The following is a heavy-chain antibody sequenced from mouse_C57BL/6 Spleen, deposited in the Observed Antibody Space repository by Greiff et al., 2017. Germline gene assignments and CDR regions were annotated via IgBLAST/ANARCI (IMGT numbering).Heavy chain of an antibody. D-gene: IGHD1-3*01. CDR2: ISYDGSN. J-gene: IGHJ2*01. V-gene: IGHV3-6*01. CDR1: GYSITSGYY. CDR3: ARDEDNSFYFDY. Sequence: EVQLQQSGPGLVKPSQSLSLTCSVTGYSITSGYYWNWIRQFPGNKLEWMGYISYDGSNNYNPSLKNRISITRDTSKNQFFLKLNSVTTEDTATYYCARDEDNSFYFDYWGQGTTLTVSS.